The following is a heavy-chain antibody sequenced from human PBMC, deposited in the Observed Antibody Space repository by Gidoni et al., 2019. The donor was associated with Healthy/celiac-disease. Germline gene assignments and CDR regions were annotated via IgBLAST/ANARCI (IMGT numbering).Heavy chain of an antibody. Sequence: QLQLQESGPGLVKPSETLSLTCTVSGGSIRSSSYYWGWIRQPPGKGLEWIGSIYYSGSTYYNPSLKSRVTISVDTSKNQFSLKLSSVTAADTAVYYCARLLVGATLGVDYWGQGTLVTVSS. CDR3: ARLLVGATLGVDY. D-gene: IGHD1-26*01. CDR1: GGSIRSSSYY. V-gene: IGHV4-39*01. CDR2: IYYSGST. J-gene: IGHJ4*02.